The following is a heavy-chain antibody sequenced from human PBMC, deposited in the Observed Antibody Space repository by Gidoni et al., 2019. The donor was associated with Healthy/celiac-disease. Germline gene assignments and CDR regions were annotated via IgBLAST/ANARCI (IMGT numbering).Heavy chain of an antibody. CDR1: GFTFSSYG. J-gene: IGHJ4*02. CDR2: IWYDGSNK. Sequence: QVQLVESGGGVVQPGRSLRLSCAASGFTFSSYGMHWVRQAPGKGLEWVAVIWYDGSNKYYADSVKGRFTISRDNSKNTLYLQMNSLRAEDTAVYYCARDQGYSGSYSHFDYWGQGTLVTVSS. D-gene: IGHD1-26*01. CDR3: ARDQGYSGSYSHFDY. V-gene: IGHV3-33*01.